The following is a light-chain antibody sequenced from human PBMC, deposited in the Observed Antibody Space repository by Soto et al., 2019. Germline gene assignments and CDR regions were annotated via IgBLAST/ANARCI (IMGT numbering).Light chain of an antibody. V-gene: IGKV1-5*03. J-gene: IGKJ1*01. Sequence: IQMTQSPSTLSASVGDRVTITCRASQSISSWLAWYQQKPGQAPKLLIYKASTLQSGVPSRFSGSGSGTEFTLAISTLHPYDSETYNCKHYNDNWTCAQDTKVDIK. CDR1: QSISSW. CDR2: KAS. CDR3: KHYNDNWT.